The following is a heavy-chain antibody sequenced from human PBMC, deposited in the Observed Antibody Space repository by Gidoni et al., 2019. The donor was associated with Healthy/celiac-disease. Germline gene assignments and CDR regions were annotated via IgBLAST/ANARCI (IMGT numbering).Heavy chain of an antibody. Sequence: QVQLVQSVAEVNKPGASVKVSCKASGYTFTRYGISWVRQAPGQGLEWMRWISAYNGNTNYAKNLKGRVTMTTDTSTSTAYMELRSLRSDDTAVYYCARLVNCSGGSCYWYFDLWSRGTLVTVSS. V-gene: IGHV1-18*01. CDR3: ARLVNCSGGSCYWYFDL. CDR2: ISAYNGNT. D-gene: IGHD2-15*01. CDR1: GYTFTRYG. J-gene: IGHJ2*01.